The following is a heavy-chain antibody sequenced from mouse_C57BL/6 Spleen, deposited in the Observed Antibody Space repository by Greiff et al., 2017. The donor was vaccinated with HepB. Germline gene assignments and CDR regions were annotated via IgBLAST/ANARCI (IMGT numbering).Heavy chain of an antibody. J-gene: IGHJ3*01. CDR1: GYTFTSYW. Sequence: VQLQQSGAELAKPGASVKLSCKASGYTFTSYWMHWVKQRPGQGLEWIGYINPSSGYTKYNQKFKDKSTLTADKSSSTAYMQLSSLTYEDSAVYYCSRWAGYDDVDAWFDYWGQGTLVTVSA. D-gene: IGHD2-2*01. CDR3: SRWAGYDDVDAWFDY. V-gene: IGHV1-7*01. CDR2: INPSSGYT.